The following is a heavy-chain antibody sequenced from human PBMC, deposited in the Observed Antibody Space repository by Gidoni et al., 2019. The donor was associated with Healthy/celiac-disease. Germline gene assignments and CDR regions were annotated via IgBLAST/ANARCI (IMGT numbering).Heavy chain of an antibody. CDR3: AKDIGYSSSLGFDY. V-gene: IGHV3-43*02. D-gene: IGHD6-13*01. CDR1: GFTFDDYA. Sequence: EVQLVESGGGVVQPGGSLRLSCAASGFTFDDYAMHWVRQAPGKGLEWVSLISGDGGSTYYADSVKGRFTISRDNSKNSLYLQMNSLRTEDTALYYCAKDIGYSSSLGFDYWGQGTLVTVSS. CDR2: ISGDGGST. J-gene: IGHJ4*02.